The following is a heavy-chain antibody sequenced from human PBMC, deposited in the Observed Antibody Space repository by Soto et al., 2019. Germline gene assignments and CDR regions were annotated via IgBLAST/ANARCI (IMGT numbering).Heavy chain of an antibody. CDR3: AKEESSGSGSWRYYYYYMDV. Sequence: PGGSLSLSCAASGFTFSSYAMSWVRQAPGKGLEWVSAISGSGGSTYYADSVKGRFTISRDNSKNTLYLQMNSLRAEDTAVYYCAKEESSGSGSWRYYYYYMDVWGKGTTVTVSS. J-gene: IGHJ6*03. D-gene: IGHD3-10*01. V-gene: IGHV3-23*01. CDR2: ISGSGGST. CDR1: GFTFSSYA.